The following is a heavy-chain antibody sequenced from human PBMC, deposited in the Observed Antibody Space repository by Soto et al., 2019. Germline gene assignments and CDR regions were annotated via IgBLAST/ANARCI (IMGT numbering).Heavy chain of an antibody. CDR2: ISSNGGST. CDR1: GFTFSSYA. Sequence: GGSLRLSCSASGFTFSSYAMHWVRQAPGKGLEYVSAISSNGGSTYYADSVKGRFTISRDNSKNTLYLQMSSLRAEDTAVYYGVKDRVRPQKQQLVYFDYWGQGTLVTVSS. D-gene: IGHD6-13*01. J-gene: IGHJ4*02. CDR3: VKDRVRPQKQQLVYFDY. V-gene: IGHV3-64D*08.